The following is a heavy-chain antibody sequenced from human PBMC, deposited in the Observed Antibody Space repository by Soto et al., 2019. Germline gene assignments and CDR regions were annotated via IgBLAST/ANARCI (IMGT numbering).Heavy chain of an antibody. CDR1: GYPFTTYG. J-gene: IGHJ6*02. D-gene: IGHD3-3*01. Sequence: QVQLVQSGAEVKMPGASVRVSCEASGYPFTTYGVNWVRKAPGQGLEWMGWINTYNGNTNYVEKFQGRVTMTTDTSTSTAYMEMRRLRSDDTAVYYCARGNRGFSPYGMDVWGQGTTVTGSS. CDR2: INTYNGNT. CDR3: ARGNRGFSPYGMDV. V-gene: IGHV1-18*01.